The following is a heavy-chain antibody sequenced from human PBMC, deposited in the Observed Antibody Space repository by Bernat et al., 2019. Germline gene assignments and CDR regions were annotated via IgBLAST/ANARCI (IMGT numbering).Heavy chain of an antibody. CDR3: TTDRVGYCSGSSSPNRSE. V-gene: IGHV3-23*01. D-gene: IGHD2-15*01. J-gene: IGHJ4*02. CDR2: ISGSGGST. Sequence: EVQLLESGGGLVQPGGSLRLSCAASGFTFSSYAMSWVRQAPGKGLEWVSAISGSGGSTYYADSVKGRFTISRDNSKNTLYLQMNSLKTEDTAVYYCTTDRVGYCSGSSSPNRSEWDQGTLVTVSS. CDR1: GFTFSSYA.